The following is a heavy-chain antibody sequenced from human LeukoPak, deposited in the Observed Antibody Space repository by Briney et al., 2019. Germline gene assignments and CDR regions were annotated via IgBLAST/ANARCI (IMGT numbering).Heavy chain of an antibody. Sequence: SETLFLTCTVSGGSIISYYWSWIRQPAGKGLEWIGRIYTSGSTNYNPSIKSRVTMSVDTSKNQFSLKLSSVTAADTAVYYCARVEAPYSSSSGNWFDPWGQGTLVTVSS. CDR1: GGSIISYY. CDR3: ARVEAPYSSSSGNWFDP. V-gene: IGHV4-4*07. CDR2: IYTSGST. J-gene: IGHJ5*02. D-gene: IGHD6-6*01.